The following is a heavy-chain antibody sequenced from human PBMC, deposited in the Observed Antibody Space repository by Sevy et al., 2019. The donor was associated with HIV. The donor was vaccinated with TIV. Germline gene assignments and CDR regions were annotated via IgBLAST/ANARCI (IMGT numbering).Heavy chain of an antibody. V-gene: IGHV3-33*01. CDR2: IWNDGSNK. CDR3: ARGGDFNDRSAKRDFDY. Sequence: GGSLRLSCAASGFTFSNYGMHWVRQAPGKGLEWVAVIWNDGSNKYYAGSVKGRFTISSDKSKNTLYMQMNSLRVEDTAVYFCARGGDFNDRSAKRDFDYWGQGTLVTVSS. J-gene: IGHJ4*02. D-gene: IGHD3-22*01. CDR1: GFTFSNYG.